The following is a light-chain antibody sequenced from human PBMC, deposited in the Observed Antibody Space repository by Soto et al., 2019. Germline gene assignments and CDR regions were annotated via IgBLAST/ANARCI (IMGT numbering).Light chain of an antibody. Sequence: QSALTQPRSVSGSPGQSVTISCTGTSSDVGSYKDVSWYQHHPGKVPKLMIYDVSERPSGVPDRFSGSKSSNTASLTISGLQAEDEANYYCCAYADTFYVFGTGTKLTVL. CDR3: CAYADTFYV. J-gene: IGLJ1*01. V-gene: IGLV2-11*01. CDR1: SSDVGSYKD. CDR2: DVS.